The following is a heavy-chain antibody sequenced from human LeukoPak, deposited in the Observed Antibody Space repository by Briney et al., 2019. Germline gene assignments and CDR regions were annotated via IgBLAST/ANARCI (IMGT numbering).Heavy chain of an antibody. CDR2: ISGSGGST. Sequence: GGSLRLSCAASGFSLSSYAMSWVRQAPGKGLEWVSAISGSGGSTYYADSVKGRFTISRDNSKNTLYLQMNSLRAEDTAIYYCAKVATVTTYALADYWGQGTLVTVSS. V-gene: IGHV3-23*01. CDR1: GFSLSSYA. D-gene: IGHD4-17*01. J-gene: IGHJ4*02. CDR3: AKVATVTTYALADY.